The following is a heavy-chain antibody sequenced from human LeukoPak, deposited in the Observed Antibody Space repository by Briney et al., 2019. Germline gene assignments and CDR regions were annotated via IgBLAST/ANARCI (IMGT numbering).Heavy chain of an antibody. CDR1: GFTFSSYS. CDR3: AKDGGYSYGPPGYYFDY. Sequence: TGGSLRLSCAASGFTFSSYSMNWVRQAPGKGLEWVSSISSSSSYIYYADSVKGRFTISRDNSKNTLYQQMNSLRAEDTAVYYCAKDGGYSYGPPGYYFDYWGQGTLVTVSS. CDR2: ISSSSSYI. J-gene: IGHJ4*02. V-gene: IGHV3-21*04. D-gene: IGHD5-18*01.